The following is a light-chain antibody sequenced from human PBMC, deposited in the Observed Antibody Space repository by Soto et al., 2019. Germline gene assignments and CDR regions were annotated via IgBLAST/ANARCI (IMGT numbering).Light chain of an antibody. V-gene: IGKV3-20*01. Sequence: EIVLTQSPGTLSLSPGERATLSFRASQSVSSSHLAWYQQKPAHAPRLLLYGASWRAAGIPDRFSGSGSGTDFTLSISRLEPEDSAVYYCKHYGRSATFGQGNKAEIK. CDR1: QSVSSSH. J-gene: IGKJ2*01. CDR2: GAS. CDR3: KHYGRSAT.